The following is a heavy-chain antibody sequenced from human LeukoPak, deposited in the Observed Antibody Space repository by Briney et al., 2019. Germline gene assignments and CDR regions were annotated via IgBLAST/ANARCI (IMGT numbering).Heavy chain of an antibody. CDR2: IYPRDGST. Sequence: ASVKVSCKASGYTYTNNYLHWVRQAPGQGLEWMGMIYPRDGSTSYAQNFQGRVTVTRDTSTTTVHMELRGLRSEDTAVYYCARDQEGFDYWDQGTVVTVSS. J-gene: IGHJ4*02. V-gene: IGHV1-46*01. CDR3: ARDQEGFDY. CDR1: GYTYTNNY.